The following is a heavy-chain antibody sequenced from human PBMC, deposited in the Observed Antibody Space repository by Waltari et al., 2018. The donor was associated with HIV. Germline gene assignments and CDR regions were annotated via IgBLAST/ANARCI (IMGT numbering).Heavy chain of an antibody. CDR2: ISRGGGT. J-gene: IGHJ4*02. V-gene: IGHV4-34*01. CDR3: ARGVGPDHIGANYPDF. CDR1: GESFSDYHTEPYRPFNDYC. Sequence: QVELQQWGTGLLKPSETLSLTCAVYGESFSDYHTEPYRPFNDYCWYWFRQPQGKALEWIGEISRGGGTNYNPSLKRPISLSVDTSKKQFSLKLPSVTAAETAFYYCARGVGPDHIGANYPDFWGQGSLVVVSP. D-gene: IGHD3-16*01.